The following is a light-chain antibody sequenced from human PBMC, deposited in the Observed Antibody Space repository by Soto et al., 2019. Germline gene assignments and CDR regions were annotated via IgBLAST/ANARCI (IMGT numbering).Light chain of an antibody. Sequence: EIVLMQSPGTLSLSPGERATLSCRASQSVTSSYLAWYQQKPGQAPRLLIDGASRRATGIPDRFSGSGSGTEFTLTISRLEPEDFAVYYCQRYGSSPPLTFGGGTKVEIK. J-gene: IGKJ4*01. CDR3: QRYGSSPPLT. V-gene: IGKV3-20*01. CDR2: GAS. CDR1: QSVTSSY.